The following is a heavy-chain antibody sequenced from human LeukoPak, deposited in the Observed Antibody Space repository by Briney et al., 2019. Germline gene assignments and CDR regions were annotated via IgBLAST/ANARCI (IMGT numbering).Heavy chain of an antibody. CDR2: ISAYTGNT. J-gene: IGHJ4*02. D-gene: IGHD2-15*01. V-gene: IGHV1-18*01. CDR3: ARDSVVVAATSFDY. Sequence: ASVKVSCKASGYTFTSYGISWVRQAPGQGLEWMGWISAYTGNTNYAQKLQGRVTMTTDTSTSTAYMELRSLRSDDTAVYYCARDSVVVAATSFDYWGQGTLVTVSS. CDR1: GYTFTSYG.